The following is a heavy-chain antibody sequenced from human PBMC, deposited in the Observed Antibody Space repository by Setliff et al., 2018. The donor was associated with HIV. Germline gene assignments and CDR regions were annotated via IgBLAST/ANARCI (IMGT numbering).Heavy chain of an antibody. D-gene: IGHD2-15*01. CDR1: GYSFTSYW. CDR3: ARPCSGGSALGAFDI. Sequence: PGESLKISCKGSGYSFTSYWIGWVRQMPGKGLEWMGIIYPGDSDTRYSPSFQGQVTISADKSISTAYLQWSSLKASDTAMSYCARPCSGGSALGAFDIWGQGTMVTVS. V-gene: IGHV5-51*01. CDR2: IYPGDSDT. J-gene: IGHJ3*02.